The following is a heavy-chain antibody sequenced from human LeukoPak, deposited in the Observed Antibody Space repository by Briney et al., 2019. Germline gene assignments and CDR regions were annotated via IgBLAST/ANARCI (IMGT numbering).Heavy chain of an antibody. J-gene: IGHJ6*03. CDR2: IYYSGST. D-gene: IGHD2-15*01. Sequence: SETLSLTCTVSGGSISSYYWSWIRQPPGKGLEWIGSIYYSGSTYYNPSLKSRVTISVDTSKNQFSLKLSSVTAADTAVYYCAREHCSGGSCYSIYYYYYMDVWGKGTTVTVSS. CDR3: AREHCSGGSCYSIYYYYYMDV. V-gene: IGHV4-59*12. CDR1: GGSISSYY.